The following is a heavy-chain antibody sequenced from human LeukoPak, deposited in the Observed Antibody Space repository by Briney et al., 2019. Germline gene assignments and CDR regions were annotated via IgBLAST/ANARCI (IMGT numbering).Heavy chain of an antibody. D-gene: IGHD5/OR15-5a*01. CDR3: TKDPLEYAYGVYVHYYYYMDV. Sequence: GGSLRLSCAASGFTFSSYGMHWVRQAPGKGLEWVAFIRYDGSNKYYADSVKGRFTISRDNSKNTLYLQMNNLRAEDTAVYYCTKDPLEYAYGVYVHYYYYMDVWGKGTTVTVSS. CDR2: IRYDGSNK. J-gene: IGHJ6*03. V-gene: IGHV3-30*02. CDR1: GFTFSSYG.